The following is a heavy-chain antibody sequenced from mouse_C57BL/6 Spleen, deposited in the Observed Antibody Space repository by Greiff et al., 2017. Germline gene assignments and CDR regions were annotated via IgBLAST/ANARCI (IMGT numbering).Heavy chain of an antibody. CDR1: GFTFSDYY. CDR2: INYDGSST. CDR3: AREGPHYYAMDY. J-gene: IGHJ4*01. V-gene: IGHV5-16*01. Sequence: EVNVVESEGGLVQPGSSMKLSCTASGFTFSDYYMAWVRQVPEKGLEWVANINYDGSSTYYLDSLKSRFIISRDNAKNSLYLQMSSLKSEDTATYYCAREGPHYYAMDYWCQGTSVTVSS.